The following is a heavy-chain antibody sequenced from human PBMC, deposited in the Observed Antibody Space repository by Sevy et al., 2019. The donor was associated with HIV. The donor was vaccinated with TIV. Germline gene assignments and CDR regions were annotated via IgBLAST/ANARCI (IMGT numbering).Heavy chain of an antibody. CDR3: AREDIRVAGIGYYFHS. Sequence: GSLRLSCAASGFSISGYGMHWVRQAPGKGLEWVAVIWYDGTNKEYADSVKGRFTISRDNSKNTLYLQMNSLRAEDTAVYYCAREDIRVAGIGYYFHSWGQGTLATVSS. CDR1: GFSISGYG. J-gene: IGHJ4*02. D-gene: IGHD6-19*01. CDR2: IWYDGTNK. V-gene: IGHV3-33*01.